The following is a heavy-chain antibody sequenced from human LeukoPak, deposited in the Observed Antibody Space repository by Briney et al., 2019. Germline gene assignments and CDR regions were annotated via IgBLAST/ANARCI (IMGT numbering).Heavy chain of an antibody. CDR3: ARRGTYYYDSSGPIQHKIFDY. CDR2: INHSGST. J-gene: IGHJ4*02. D-gene: IGHD3-22*01. Sequence: SETLSLTCAVYGGSFSGYYWSWIRQPPGKGLEWIGEINHSGSTNYNPSLKSRVTISVDTSKNQFSLKLSSVTAADTAVYYCARRGTYYYDSSGPIQHKIFDYWGQGTLVTVSS. V-gene: IGHV4-34*01. CDR1: GGSFSGYY.